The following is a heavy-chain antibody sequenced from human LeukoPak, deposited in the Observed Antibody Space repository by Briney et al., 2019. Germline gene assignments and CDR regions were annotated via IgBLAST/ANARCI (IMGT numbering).Heavy chain of an antibody. J-gene: IGHJ4*02. CDR1: GFTFSSYS. D-gene: IGHD1-26*01. CDR3: ARWESGTYLILDH. Sequence: GGSLRLSCAASGFTFSSYSMNWVRQAPGKGLEWASYISSTISTIYYADSVKGRFTISRDNAKNSLYLQMNSLRDEDTAVYYCARWESGTYLILDHWGPGTLVTVSS. CDR2: ISSTISTI. V-gene: IGHV3-48*02.